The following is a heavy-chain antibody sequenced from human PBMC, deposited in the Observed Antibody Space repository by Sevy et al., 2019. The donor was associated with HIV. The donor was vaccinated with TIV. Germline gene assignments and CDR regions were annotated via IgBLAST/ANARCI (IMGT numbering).Heavy chain of an antibody. CDR2: ISSRSSTI. D-gene: IGHD3-10*01. J-gene: IGHJ4*02. CDR1: GFTFSISD. CDR3: ASGSNHKNFDY. V-gene: IGHV3-48*02. Sequence: GGSLRRSCAASGFTFSISDMNWVRQAPGKGLEWVSFISSRSSTIYYADSVKGRFTISRDNAKNSLYLQMNSLRDDDTAVYYCASGSNHKNFDYWGQGTLVTVSS.